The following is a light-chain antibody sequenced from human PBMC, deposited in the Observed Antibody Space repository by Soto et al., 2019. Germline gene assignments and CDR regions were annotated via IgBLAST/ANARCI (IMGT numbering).Light chain of an antibody. V-gene: IGKV3-20*01. CDR1: QSVSSTY. CDR2: GAS. J-gene: IGKJ1*01. Sequence: EIVLTQSPGTLSLSPGERATLSCRASQSVSSTYLAWYQQKPGQAPRLLVYGASSRATGIPDRFSGSGSGTDFTLTINRLEPEVFAVYYCQQYGRSRSFGQGTKVEIK. CDR3: QQYGRSRS.